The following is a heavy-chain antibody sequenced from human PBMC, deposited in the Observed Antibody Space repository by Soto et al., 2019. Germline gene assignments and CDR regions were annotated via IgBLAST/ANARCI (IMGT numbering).Heavy chain of an antibody. J-gene: IGHJ4*02. CDR1: GGSFSGYY. D-gene: IGHD3-3*01. V-gene: IGHV4-34*01. CDR2: INHSGST. Sequence: SETLSLTCAVYGGSFSGYYWSWIRQPPGKGLEWIGEINHSGSTNYNPSLKSRVSISMDTSKNQFSLNLDSVTAADTAVYFCARDFAYFDSWGQGTLVTVSS. CDR3: ARDFAYFDS.